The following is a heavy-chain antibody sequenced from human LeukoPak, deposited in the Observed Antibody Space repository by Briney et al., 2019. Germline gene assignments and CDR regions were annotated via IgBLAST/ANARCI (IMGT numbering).Heavy chain of an antibody. D-gene: IGHD6-13*01. CDR1: GFTFSSYS. Sequence: PGGSLRLSCAASGFTFSSYSMNWVRQAPGKGLEWVSSISSSSSHIYYADSVKGRFTISRDNAKNSLYLQMNSLRAEDTAVYYCAVSSSSNEFDYWGQGTQVTVSS. V-gene: IGHV3-21*01. J-gene: IGHJ4*02. CDR2: ISSSSSHI. CDR3: AVSSSSNEFDY.